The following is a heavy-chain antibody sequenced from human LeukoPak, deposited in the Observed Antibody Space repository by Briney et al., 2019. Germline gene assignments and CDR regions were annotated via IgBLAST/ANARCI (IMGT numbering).Heavy chain of an antibody. CDR3: ARGLVSEHRGQDLENFFDH. CDR2: FDSSGNT. V-gene: IGHV4-4*07. CDR1: GVSISSYY. J-gene: IGHJ4*02. D-gene: IGHD3-3*01. Sequence: SETLSLTCTVSGVSISSYYWGWIRQPAGKRLEWIGRFDSSGNTRYNPSLESRVTMSLDTSKNQLSLRLNSVTAADTAVYYCARGLVSEHRGQDLENFFDHWGQGILVTVSS.